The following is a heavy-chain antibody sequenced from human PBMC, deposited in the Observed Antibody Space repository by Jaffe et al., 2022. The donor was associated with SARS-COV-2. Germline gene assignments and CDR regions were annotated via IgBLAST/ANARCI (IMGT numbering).Heavy chain of an antibody. J-gene: IGHJ5*02. Sequence: QVQLQESGPGLVKPSETLSLTCTVSGGSVSSGSYYWSWIRQPPGKGLEWIGYIYYSGSTNYNPSLKSRVTISVDTSKNQFSLKLSSVTAADTAVYYCARDNVVVAARFDPWGQGTLVTVSS. D-gene: IGHD2-15*01. CDR2: IYYSGST. V-gene: IGHV4-61*01. CDR3: ARDNVVVAARFDP. CDR1: GGSVSSGSYY.